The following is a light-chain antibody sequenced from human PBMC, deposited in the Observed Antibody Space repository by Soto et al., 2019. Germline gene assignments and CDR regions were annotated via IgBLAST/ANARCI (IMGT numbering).Light chain of an antibody. J-gene: IGKJ1*01. CDR3: QHYRRNTWS. CDR1: QSVSSSY. Sequence: EIVWTQSPATLSLSPGERAILSCRASQSVSSSYLAWYQQKPGQAPRLLIYGASSRATGIPDRFSGSGSGTDFTLTITTLQPDDFATYFCQHYRRNTWSFGPGTKVDIK. CDR2: GAS. V-gene: IGKV3-20*01.